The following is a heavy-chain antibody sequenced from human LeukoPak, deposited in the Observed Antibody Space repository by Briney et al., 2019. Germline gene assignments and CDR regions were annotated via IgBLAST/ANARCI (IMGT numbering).Heavy chain of an antibody. D-gene: IGHD2-15*01. J-gene: IGHJ5*02. CDR1: GYTFTSYD. CDR3: ARAFVVVVAATGWWFDP. CDR2: MNTNSGNT. Sequence: ASVKVSCKASGYTFTSYDINWVRQATGQGLEWMGWMNTNSGNTGYAQKFQGRVTMTRNSSISTAYMELSSLRSEDTAVYYCARAFVVVVAATGWWFDPWGQGTLVTVSS. V-gene: IGHV1-8*01.